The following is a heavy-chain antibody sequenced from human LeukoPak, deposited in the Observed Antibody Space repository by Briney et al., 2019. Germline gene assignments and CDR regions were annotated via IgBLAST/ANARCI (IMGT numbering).Heavy chain of an antibody. J-gene: IGHJ4*02. CDR2: ISSSSSYI. Sequence: GGSLRLSCAASGFTFSSYSMNWVRQAPGKGLEWVSSISSSSSYIYYADSVKGRFTISRDNAKNSLYLQMNSLRAGDTAVYYCASTEKGYCSGGSCSLAYWGQGTLVTVSS. V-gene: IGHV3-21*01. CDR3: ASTEKGYCSGGSCSLAY. D-gene: IGHD2-15*01. CDR1: GFTFSSYS.